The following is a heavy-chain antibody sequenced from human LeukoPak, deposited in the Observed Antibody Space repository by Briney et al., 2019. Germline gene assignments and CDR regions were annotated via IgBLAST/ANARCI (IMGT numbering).Heavy chain of an antibody. CDR3: ARRQTSGWYPFDY. Sequence: WVRQAPGKGLEWIGSIYYSGSTYYNPSLKSRVTISVDTSKNQFSLKLSSVTAADTAVYYCARRQTSGWYPFDYWGQGTLVTVSS. D-gene: IGHD6-19*01. J-gene: IGHJ4*02. V-gene: IGHV4-39*01. CDR2: IYYSGST.